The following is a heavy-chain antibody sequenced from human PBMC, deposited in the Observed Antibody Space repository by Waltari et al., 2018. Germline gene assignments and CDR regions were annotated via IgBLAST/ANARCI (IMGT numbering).Heavy chain of an antibody. Sequence: QVQLVQSGAEVKKPGSSVKVSCKASGGTFSSYAISWVRQAPGQGLEWMGGIIPIFGTANDAQKFQGRVTITRDTSASTAYMELSSLRSEDTAVYYCARGYSSSWSPPGAFDIWGQGTMVTVSS. CDR2: IIPIFGTA. D-gene: IGHD6-13*01. V-gene: IGHV1-69*06. J-gene: IGHJ3*02. CDR3: ARGYSSSWSPPGAFDI. CDR1: GGTFSSYA.